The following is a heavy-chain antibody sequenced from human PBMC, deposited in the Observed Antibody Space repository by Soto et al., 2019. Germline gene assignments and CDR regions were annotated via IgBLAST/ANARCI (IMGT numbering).Heavy chain of an antibody. V-gene: IGHV1-18*01. CDR3: AIGPAGYYDSSGFEAFDI. D-gene: IGHD3-22*01. Sequence: ASVKVSCKASGYTFTSYGISWVRQAPGQGLEWMGWISAYNGNTNYAQKLQGRVTMTTDTSTNTAYMELRSLRSDDTAVYYCAIGPAGYYDSSGFEAFDIWGQGTMVTVSS. CDR1: GYTFTSYG. CDR2: ISAYNGNT. J-gene: IGHJ3*02.